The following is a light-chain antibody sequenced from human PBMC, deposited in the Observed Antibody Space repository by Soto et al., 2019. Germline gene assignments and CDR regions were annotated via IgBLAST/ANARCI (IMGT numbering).Light chain of an antibody. Sequence: DIQMTQSPSTLSASVGDRVTITCRASQTISPWLAWYQQKPGKAPKLLIYEASILESGVPSRFSGCGSGTEFTLTISSLQPDDFATYYCQQYRAYWTFGQGTKVEIQ. CDR2: EAS. CDR1: QTISPW. V-gene: IGKV1-5*03. J-gene: IGKJ1*01. CDR3: QQYRAYWT.